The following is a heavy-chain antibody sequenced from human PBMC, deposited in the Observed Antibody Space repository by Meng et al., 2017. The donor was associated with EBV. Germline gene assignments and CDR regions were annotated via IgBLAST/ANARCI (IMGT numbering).Heavy chain of an antibody. CDR2: IIPLFHTT. CDR1: GGISSSFA. D-gene: IGHD4-17*01. V-gene: IGHV1-69*01. J-gene: IGHJ4*02. Sequence: QVQLVESVVEVSPPGSSVKVSCKTSGGISSSFAISWLRQAPGQGLEWMGGIIPLFHTTNYAQKFQGRIHIIADESSATTYMELSSLRSEDTAIYYCASAEHYGDYVFEYWGQGTLVTVSS. CDR3: ASAEHYGDYVFEY.